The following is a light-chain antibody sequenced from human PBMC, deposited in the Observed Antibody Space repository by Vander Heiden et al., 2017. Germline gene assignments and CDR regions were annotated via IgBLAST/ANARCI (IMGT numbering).Light chain of an antibody. Sequence: EIVLTQSPATLSLSPGERATLSCRASQSVRSYLAWDQQKPGQAPRLLIYDASNRDTGIPARFSGSGSGTDFTLTISGLEPEDFAVYYSQHRDNHTFGGGTKVEIK. V-gene: IGKV3-11*01. CDR1: QSVRSY. CDR3: QHRDNHT. CDR2: DAS. J-gene: IGKJ4*01.